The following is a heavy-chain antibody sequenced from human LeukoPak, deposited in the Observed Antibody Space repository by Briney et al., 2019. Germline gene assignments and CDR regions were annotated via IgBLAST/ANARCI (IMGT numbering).Heavy chain of an antibody. V-gene: IGHV3-30*18. Sequence: GGSLRLSCAASVFTFSSYGMHWVRQAPGKGLEGVAVISYDGSNKYYADSVKGRFTISRDNSKNTLYLQMNSLRAEDTAVYYCAKGGYSGSSHFDYWGQGTLVTVSS. CDR2: ISYDGSNK. D-gene: IGHD5-12*01. J-gene: IGHJ4*02. CDR1: VFTFSSYG. CDR3: AKGGYSGSSHFDY.